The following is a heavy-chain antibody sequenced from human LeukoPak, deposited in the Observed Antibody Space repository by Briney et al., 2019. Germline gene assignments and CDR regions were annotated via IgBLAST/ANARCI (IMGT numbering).Heavy chain of an antibody. CDR1: GFTFSSYA. CDR2: ISGSGGST. V-gene: IGHV3-23*01. CDR3: AKDETREYSSSSVYYYYMDV. J-gene: IGHJ6*03. D-gene: IGHD6-6*01. Sequence: GGSLRLSCAASGFTFSSYAMSWVRQAPGKGLEWVSAISGSGGSTYYADSVKGRFTISRDNSKNTLYLQMNSLRAEDTAVYYCAKDETREYSSSSVYYYYMDVWGKGTTVTVSS.